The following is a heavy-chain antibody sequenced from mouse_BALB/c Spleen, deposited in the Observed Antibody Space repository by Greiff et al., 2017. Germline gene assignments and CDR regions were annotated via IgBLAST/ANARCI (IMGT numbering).Heavy chain of an antibody. V-gene: IGHV1-80*01. CDR3: ARDEAWFAY. CDR1: GYAFSSYW. CDR2: IYPGDGDT. Sequence: LVESGAELVRPGSSVKISCKASGYAFSSYWMNWVKQRPGQGLEWIGQIYPGDGDTNYNGKFKGKATLTADKSSSTAYMQLSSLTSEDSAVYFCARDEAWFAYWGQGTLVTVSA. J-gene: IGHJ3*01.